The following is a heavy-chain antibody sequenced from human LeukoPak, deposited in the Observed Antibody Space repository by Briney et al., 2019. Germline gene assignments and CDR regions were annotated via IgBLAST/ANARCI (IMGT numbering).Heavy chain of an antibody. J-gene: IGHJ4*02. CDR3: AKGGSSSWYSALDY. D-gene: IGHD6-13*01. V-gene: IGHV3-23*01. CDR1: GFTFSSYA. CDR2: ISGSGGST. Sequence: GGSLRLSCAASGFTFSSYAMSWVRQAPGKGLEGVSAISGSGGSTYYADSVKGRFTISRDNSKNTLYLQMNSLRAEDTAVYYGAKGGSSSWYSALDYWGQGTLVTVSS.